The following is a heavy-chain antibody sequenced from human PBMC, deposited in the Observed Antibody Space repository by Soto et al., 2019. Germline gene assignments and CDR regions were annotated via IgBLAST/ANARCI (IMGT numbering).Heavy chain of an antibody. CDR3: AREGIPAAAGSPLSG. V-gene: IGHV3-33*01. D-gene: IGHD2-2*01. Sequence: PGGSLRLSCAASGFTFSSYGMHWVRHAPCKGLEWVAVIWYDGSNKYYADSVKGRFTISRDNSKNTLYLQMNSLRAEDTAVYYCAREGIPAAAGSPLSGWGRGNLFIFSS. CDR1: GFTFSSYG. CDR2: IWYDGSNK. J-gene: IGHJ1*01.